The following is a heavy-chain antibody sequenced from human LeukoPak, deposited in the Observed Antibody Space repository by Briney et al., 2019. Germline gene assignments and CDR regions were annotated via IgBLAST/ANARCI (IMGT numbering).Heavy chain of an antibody. J-gene: IGHJ4*02. Sequence: ASVKVSCKPSGYTFTSYGISWVRQAPGQGLEWMGWISAYNGNTNYAQKLQGRVTMTTDTSTSTAYMELRSLRSDDTAVYYCARVIGYCSSTSCPGPLDYWGQGTLVTVSS. CDR2: ISAYNGNT. CDR3: ARVIGYCSSTSCPGPLDY. CDR1: GYTFTSYG. D-gene: IGHD2-2*01. V-gene: IGHV1-18*01.